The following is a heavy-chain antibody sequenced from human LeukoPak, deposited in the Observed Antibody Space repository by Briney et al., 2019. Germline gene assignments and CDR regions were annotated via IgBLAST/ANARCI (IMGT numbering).Heavy chain of an antibody. CDR2: ISSSGSTI. Sequence: PGGSLRLSCAASGFTFSSYEMNWVRQAPGKGLEWVSYISSSGSTIYYADSVKGRFTISRDNVRNSLYLQMNSLRAEDTAVYYCATKEYYYDSSGYYLDYYYGMDVWGQGTTVTVSS. CDR3: ATKEYYYDSSGYYLDYYYGMDV. V-gene: IGHV3-48*03. J-gene: IGHJ6*02. CDR1: GFTFSSYE. D-gene: IGHD3-22*01.